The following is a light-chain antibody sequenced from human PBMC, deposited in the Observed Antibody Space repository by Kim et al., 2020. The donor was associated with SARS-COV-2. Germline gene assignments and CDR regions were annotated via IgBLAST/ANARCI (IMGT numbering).Light chain of an antibody. CDR2: AAS. CDR3: QKYDSAPRT. CDR1: QDISNY. V-gene: IGKV1-27*01. Sequence: ASVGDRVTSTCRASQDISNYLAWFQLKPGKAPKLLIYAASALQPGVPSRFSGSGSGTDFTLTVSSLEPEDVATYYCQKYDSAPRTFGQGTKVDIK. J-gene: IGKJ1*01.